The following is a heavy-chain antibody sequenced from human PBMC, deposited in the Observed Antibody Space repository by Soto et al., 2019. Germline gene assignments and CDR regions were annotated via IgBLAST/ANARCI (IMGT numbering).Heavy chain of an antibody. Sequence: GASVKVSCKASGYTFTSYDINWVRQDTGQGLEWMGWMNPNSGNTGYAQKFQGRVTMTRNTSISTASMELSSLRSEDTAVYYCARGLPQIGTNGVCYNYYYYGMDVWGQGTTVTVSS. CDR2: MNPNSGNT. J-gene: IGHJ6*02. CDR3: ARGLPQIGTNGVCYNYYYYGMDV. V-gene: IGHV1-8*01. CDR1: GYTFTSYD. D-gene: IGHD2-8*01.